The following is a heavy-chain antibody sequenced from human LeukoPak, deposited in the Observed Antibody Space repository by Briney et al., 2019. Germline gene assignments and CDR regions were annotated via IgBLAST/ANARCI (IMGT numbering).Heavy chain of an antibody. J-gene: IGHJ5*02. D-gene: IGHD2-15*01. V-gene: IGHV4-59*01. CDR1: GGSISSYY. Sequence: SETLSLTCTVSGGSISSYYWSWIRQPPGKGLEWIGYIYYSGSTNYNPSLKSRVTISVDTSKNQFSLKLSSVTAADTAVYYCARESSGGSNNWFDPWGQRTLVTVSS. CDR3: ARESSGGSNNWFDP. CDR2: IYYSGST.